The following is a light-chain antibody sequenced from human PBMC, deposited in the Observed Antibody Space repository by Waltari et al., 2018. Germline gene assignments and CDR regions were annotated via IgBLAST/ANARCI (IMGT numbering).Light chain of an antibody. J-gene: IGLJ3*02. CDR2: GNN. V-gene: IGLV1-47*01. CDR3: AAWDDSLSGWV. CDR1: TPNLGSNY. Sequence: QSVLTQPPSASGTPGQSVTISCSGSTPNLGSNYVSWYQHLPGSAPKLRISGNNQRPSGVPDRFSGSKSGTSASLAISGLRSADEADYYCAAWDDSLSGWVFGGGTKVTVL.